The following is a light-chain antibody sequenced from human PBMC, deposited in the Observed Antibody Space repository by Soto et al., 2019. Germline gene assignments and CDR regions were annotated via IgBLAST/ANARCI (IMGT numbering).Light chain of an antibody. CDR2: DAS. CDR3: QQRSDWPPLT. CDR1: QAISYY. J-gene: IGKJ4*01. Sequence: EVVLTKSPATLSLSPRERATLSCRASQAISYYLAWYQQKPGQAPMLLIYDASNRAPGVPDRFSGSGSGTDFTLTISSLEPEDFAVYYCQQRSDWPPLTFGGGTNVDIK. V-gene: IGKV3-11*01.